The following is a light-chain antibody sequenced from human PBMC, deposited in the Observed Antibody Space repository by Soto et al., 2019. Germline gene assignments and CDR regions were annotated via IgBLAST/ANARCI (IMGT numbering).Light chain of an antibody. Sequence: QSVLTQPATVSGSPGQSITISCTGTSSDVGGYNYVAWYQHHPNKAPKLMIYDVTNRPSGVSNRFSGSKSGITASLTISGLQADDEADYDCTSYTSSGTLYVFGTGTKVTVL. CDR2: DVT. CDR3: TSYTSSGTLYV. V-gene: IGLV2-14*03. CDR1: SSDVGGYNY. J-gene: IGLJ1*01.